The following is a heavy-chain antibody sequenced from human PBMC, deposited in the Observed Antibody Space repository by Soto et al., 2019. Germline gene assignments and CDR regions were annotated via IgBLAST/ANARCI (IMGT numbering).Heavy chain of an antibody. D-gene: IGHD2-15*01. CDR3: ARHNSVVVVAATLDF. Sequence: QLQLQESGPGLVKPSETLSLTCTVSGGSISSSSYYWGWIRQPPGKGLEWIGSIYYSGSTYYNPSFKIRVTMSVESSKNQFPLMLSSVTAADTSVYYCARHNSVVVVAATLDFWGQGTLLTVSS. V-gene: IGHV4-39*01. CDR1: GGSISSSSYY. CDR2: IYYSGST. J-gene: IGHJ4*02.